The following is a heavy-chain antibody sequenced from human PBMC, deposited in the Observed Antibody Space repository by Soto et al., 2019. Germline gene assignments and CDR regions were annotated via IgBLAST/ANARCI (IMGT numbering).Heavy chain of an antibody. J-gene: IGHJ6*02. Sequence: GGSLRLSCAASGFTFSSYEMNWVRQAPGKGLEWVSYISSSGSTMYYADSVKGRFTISRDNAKNSLYLQMNSLRAEDTAVYYCASNYDFWSGYTSVYYYGMDVWGQGTTVTVSS. D-gene: IGHD3-3*01. CDR1: GFTFSSYE. CDR2: ISSSGSTM. V-gene: IGHV3-48*03. CDR3: ASNYDFWSGYTSVYYYGMDV.